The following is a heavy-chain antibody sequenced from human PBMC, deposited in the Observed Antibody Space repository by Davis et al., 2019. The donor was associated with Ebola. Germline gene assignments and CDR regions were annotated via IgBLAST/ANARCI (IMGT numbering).Heavy chain of an antibody. CDR2: INAGNGNT. CDR1: GYTFTSYA. CDR3: ARDGRFRDRSWFDP. V-gene: IGHV1-3*01. D-gene: IGHD3-10*01. Sequence: ASVKVSCKASGYTFTSYAMHWVRQAPGQRLEWMGWINAGNGNTKYSQKFQGRVTITRDKSTSTAYMELSSLRSEDTAVYYCARDGRFRDRSWFDPWGQGTLVTVSS. J-gene: IGHJ5*02.